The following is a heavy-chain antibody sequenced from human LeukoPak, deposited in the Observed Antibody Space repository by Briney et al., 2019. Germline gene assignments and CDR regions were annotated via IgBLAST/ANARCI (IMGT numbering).Heavy chain of an antibody. CDR1: EFTFSSNA. CDR2: TRYDESKT. D-gene: IGHD1-26*01. CDR3: AKARYSGSPALDF. V-gene: IGHV3-30*02. Sequence: GGSLRFSCPASEFTFSSNARHWVPQTQGKGLDWVAFTRYDESKTFYGDSVRGRFTISRDNSKNTLYLQMNSLTTDDSAVYYCAKARYSGSPALDFWGQGTLVTVSS. J-gene: IGHJ4*02.